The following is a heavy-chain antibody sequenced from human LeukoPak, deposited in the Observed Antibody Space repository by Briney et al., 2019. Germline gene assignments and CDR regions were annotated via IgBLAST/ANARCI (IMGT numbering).Heavy chain of an antibody. CDR3: AQLVAVTGSDDY. V-gene: IGHV3-23*01. CDR2: ISSSDGST. D-gene: IGHD6-19*01. Sequence: HTGGSLRLSCTASGFTFNNCAMSWVRQVPGKGLEWVSAISSSDGSTFYADSVKGRFTISRDNSKNTLFLQMNSLGVDDTAVYYSAQLVAVTGSDDYWGRGTLVTVSS. J-gene: IGHJ4*02. CDR1: GFTFNNCA.